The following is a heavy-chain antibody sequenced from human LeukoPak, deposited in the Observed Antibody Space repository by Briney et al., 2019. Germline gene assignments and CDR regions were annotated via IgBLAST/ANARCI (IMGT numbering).Heavy chain of an antibody. CDR3: ARAEMPSVAGEDWFDP. J-gene: IGHJ5*02. CDR1: GYRFTSYW. V-gene: IGHV5-10-1*01. D-gene: IGHD3-10*01. Sequence: GESLKISCKGSGYRFTSYWISWVHQMPGKGLEWMGRIDPDDSYTSYSPSFQGRVSISVDKSISTAYLQWSSLKASDTAIYYCARAEMPSVAGEDWFDPWGQGTLVTVSS. CDR2: IDPDDSYT.